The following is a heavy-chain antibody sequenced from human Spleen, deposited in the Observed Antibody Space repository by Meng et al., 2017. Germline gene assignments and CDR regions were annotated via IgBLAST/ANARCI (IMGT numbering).Heavy chain of an antibody. J-gene: IGHJ4*02. D-gene: IGHD2-2*01. V-gene: IGHV3-33*01. CDR1: GFTFRSYG. CDR2: IWYDGSKK. Sequence: QEQLMESGGGVVQPGRSLRLSCAVSGFTFRSYGMHWVRQAPGKGLEWVANIWYDGSKKKYADSVKGRFTISRDNSKNTLYLQMNSLRAEDTAVYSCARELTVVPSAIAYWGQGTLVTVSS. CDR3: ARELTVVPSAIAY.